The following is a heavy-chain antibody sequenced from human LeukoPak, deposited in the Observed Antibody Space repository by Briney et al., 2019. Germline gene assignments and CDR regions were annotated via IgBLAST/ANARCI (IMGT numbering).Heavy chain of an antibody. CDR2: IIPIFGTA. Sequence: SVKVSCKASGGTFSSYAISWVRQAPGQGLEWMGGIIPIFGTANYAQKFQGRVTITADESTSTAYMELSSLRSEDTAVYYCTGRYCSSTSCQGWSDPWSQGTLVTVSS. D-gene: IGHD2-2*01. V-gene: IGHV1-69*01. CDR3: TGRYCSSTSCQGWSDP. CDR1: GGTFSSYA. J-gene: IGHJ5*02.